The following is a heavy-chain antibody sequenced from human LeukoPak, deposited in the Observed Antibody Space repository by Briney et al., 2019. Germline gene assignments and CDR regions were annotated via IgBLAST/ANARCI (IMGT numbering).Heavy chain of an antibody. CDR3: ASDDFWSGYHYFGY. V-gene: IGHV3-7*01. J-gene: IGHJ4*02. CDR2: IKQDGSEK. D-gene: IGHD3-3*01. CDR1: GFTFSSYW. Sequence: GGSLRLSCAASGFTFSSYWMSWVRQAPGKGLEWVANIKQDGSEKYYGDPVKGRFTISRDNAKNSLYLQMNSLRAEDTAVYYCASDDFWSGYHYFGYWGQGTLVTVSS.